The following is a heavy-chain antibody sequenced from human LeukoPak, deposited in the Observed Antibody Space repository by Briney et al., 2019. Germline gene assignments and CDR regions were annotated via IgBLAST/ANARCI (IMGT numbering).Heavy chain of an antibody. CDR2: ISAYNGNT. CDR1: GYTFTSYG. J-gene: IGHJ5*02. V-gene: IGHV1-18*01. CDR3: AREISDIVVVPAAMRYNWFDP. D-gene: IGHD2-2*01. Sequence: ASVKVSCKASGYTFTSYGISWVRQAPGQGLEWMGWISAYNGNTNYAQKLQGRVTMTTDTSTSTAYMELRSLRSDDTAVYYSAREISDIVVVPAAMRYNWFDPWGQGTLVTVSS.